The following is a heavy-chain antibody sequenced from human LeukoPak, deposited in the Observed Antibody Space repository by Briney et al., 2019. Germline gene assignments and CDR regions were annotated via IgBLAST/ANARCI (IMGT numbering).Heavy chain of an antibody. CDR2: ISSSGSTI. Sequence: GGSLRLSCAASGFTFSSYSMNWVRQAPGKGLEWISYISSSGSTIYNAESVKGRFTISRDNARNSLYLQMNSLRAEDTAVYYCARDQGNWYFDSWGQGTLVTVSS. D-gene: IGHD1-1*01. V-gene: IGHV3-48*04. CDR3: ARDQGNWYFDS. J-gene: IGHJ4*02. CDR1: GFTFSSYS.